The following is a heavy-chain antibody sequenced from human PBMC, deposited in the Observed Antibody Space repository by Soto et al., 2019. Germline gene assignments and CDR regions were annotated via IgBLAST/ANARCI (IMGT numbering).Heavy chain of an antibody. CDR1: GYTFTTYY. CDR3: ARSVTTHLAADF. J-gene: IGHJ4*02. V-gene: IGHV1-2*04. Sequence: GASVKVSWKASGYTFTTYYINWVRQAPGQGLEWMGWINPNTGATNYAQKFQGWVTLTRDTSVTTAYMEVSRLTSGDTAVYFCARSVTTHLAADFWGQGTLVTVSS. CDR2: INPNTGAT. D-gene: IGHD4-17*01.